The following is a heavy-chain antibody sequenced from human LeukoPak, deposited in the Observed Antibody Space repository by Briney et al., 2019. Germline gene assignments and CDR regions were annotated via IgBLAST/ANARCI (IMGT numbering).Heavy chain of an antibody. CDR2: IRDKANSYAT. CDR3: TRWDCTTTGCYPFDY. V-gene: IGHV3-73*01. Sequence: PGGSLRLSCAASGFTFSGSAIHWVRQASGKGLEWVGRIRDKANSYATAYIASVKGRFTISRDDSKNTAHLQMSSLKTEDTAVYYCTRWDCTTTGCYPFDYWGQGTLVTVSS. CDR1: GFTFSGSA. J-gene: IGHJ4*02. D-gene: IGHD2-2*01.